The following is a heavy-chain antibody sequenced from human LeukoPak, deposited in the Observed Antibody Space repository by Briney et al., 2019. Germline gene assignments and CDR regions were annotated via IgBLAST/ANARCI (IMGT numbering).Heavy chain of an antibody. V-gene: IGHV4-38-2*02. J-gene: IGHJ5*02. CDR3: AREGDSSSVGWXXP. D-gene: IGHD6-13*01. CDR1: DGAIAGYS. Sequence: SETLSLTCTVSDGAIAGYSWSWIRQPPGKGLEWIGSIYHSGRTYYNPSLKSRVTISVDTSKNQFSLKLSSVTAADTAVYYCAREGDSSSVGWXXPWGXXTLXTVSS. CDR2: IYHSGRT.